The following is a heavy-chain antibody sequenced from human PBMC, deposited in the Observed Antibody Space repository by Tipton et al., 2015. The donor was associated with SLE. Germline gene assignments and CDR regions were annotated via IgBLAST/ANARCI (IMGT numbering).Heavy chain of an antibody. V-gene: IGHV4-4*07. CDR1: GASVSSHY. D-gene: IGHD3-22*01. J-gene: IGHJ4*02. Sequence: TLSPTCTVSGASVSSHYWNWIRQPAGQGLEWIGRIYNTGATYYNPSLKSRVSMSVDTSKNQISLRVTSVTAADTAVYYCARDGPDTSGYYLDYWGQGILVTVSS. CDR3: ARDGPDTSGYYLDY. CDR2: IYNTGAT.